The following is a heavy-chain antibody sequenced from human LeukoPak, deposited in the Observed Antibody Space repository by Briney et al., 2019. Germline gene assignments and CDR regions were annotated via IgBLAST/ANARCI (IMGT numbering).Heavy chain of an antibody. CDR2: VSYDGNTK. D-gene: IGHD6-6*01. V-gene: IGHV3-30*18. J-gene: IGHJ4*02. CDR1: GFRFSDYW. Sequence: GGSLRLSCAASGFRFSDYWMNWVRQAPGRGPEWMAVVSYDGNTKYYADSVRGRFTISRDNSENTLYLQMNSLRAEDTAVYYCAKRGSTWDLDYWGQGTLVTVSS. CDR3: AKRGSTWDLDY.